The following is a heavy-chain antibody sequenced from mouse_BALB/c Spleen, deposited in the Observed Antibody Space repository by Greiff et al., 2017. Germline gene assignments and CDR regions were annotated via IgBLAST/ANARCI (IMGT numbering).Heavy chain of an antibody. D-gene: IGHD6-1*01. Sequence: VQLQESGPGLVAPSQSLSITCTVSGFSLTSYGVHWVRQPPGKGLEWLGVIWAGGSTNYNSALMSRLSISKDNSKSQVFLKMNSLQTDDTAMYYCAREGASFYAMDYWGQGTSVTVSS. J-gene: IGHJ4*01. CDR3: AREGASFYAMDY. CDR1: GFSLTSYG. CDR2: IWAGGST. V-gene: IGHV2-9*02.